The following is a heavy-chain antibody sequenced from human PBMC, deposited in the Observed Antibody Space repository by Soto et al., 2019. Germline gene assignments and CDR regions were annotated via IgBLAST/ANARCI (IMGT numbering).Heavy chain of an antibody. D-gene: IGHD3-22*01. CDR2: ISSSSSYI. V-gene: IGHV3-21*01. CDR3: GGSTYYYDSSGSPIDY. Sequence: GGSLRLSCTASGFTFSSYSMNWVRQAPGKGLEWVSSISSSSSYIYYADSVKGRFTISRDNAKNSLYLQMNSLRAEDTAVYYCGGSTYYYDSSGSPIDYWGQGTLVTVSS. CDR1: GFTFSSYS. J-gene: IGHJ4*02.